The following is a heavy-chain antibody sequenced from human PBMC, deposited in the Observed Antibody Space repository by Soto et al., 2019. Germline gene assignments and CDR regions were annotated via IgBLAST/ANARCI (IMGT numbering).Heavy chain of an antibody. V-gene: IGHV3-15*07. CDR3: TTGGTLITGTTLYGMDV. Sequence: PGGSLRLSCAASGFTFSNAWMNWVRQAPGKGLEWVGRIKSKTDGGTTDYAAPVKGRFTISRDDSKNTLYLQMSSLKTEDTAVYYCTTGGTLITGTTLYGMDVWGQGTTVTVSS. D-gene: IGHD1-7*01. CDR2: IKSKTDGGTT. J-gene: IGHJ6*02. CDR1: GFTFSNAW.